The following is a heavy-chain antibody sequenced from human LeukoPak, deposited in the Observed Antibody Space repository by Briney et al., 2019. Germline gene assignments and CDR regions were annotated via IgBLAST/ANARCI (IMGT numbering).Heavy chain of an antibody. CDR1: GGSISSTSYY. J-gene: IGHJ4*02. CDR2: IYYSGRT. Sequence: SETLSLTCTVSGGSISSTSYYWGWIRQPPGKGLEWIGSIYYSGRTYYNPSLKSRVTISVDTSKNQFSLKLSSVTAADTAVYYCARQPPVAASGNFVDSWGQGTLVTVSS. D-gene: IGHD6-13*01. V-gene: IGHV4-39*01. CDR3: ARQPPVAASGNFVDS.